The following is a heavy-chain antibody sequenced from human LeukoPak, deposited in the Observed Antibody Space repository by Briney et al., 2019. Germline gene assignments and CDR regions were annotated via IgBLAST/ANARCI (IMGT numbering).Heavy chain of an antibody. CDR2: ISYDGSNK. Sequence: GGSLRLSCAASGFTFSSYAMHWVRQAPGKGLEWVAVISYDGSNKYYADSVKGRFTISRDNSKNTLYLQMNSLRAEDTAVYYCARVGYGDLYYYYYGMDVWGQGTTVTVSS. V-gene: IGHV3-30-3*01. D-gene: IGHD4-17*01. CDR3: ARVGYGDLYYYYYGMDV. J-gene: IGHJ6*02. CDR1: GFTFSSYA.